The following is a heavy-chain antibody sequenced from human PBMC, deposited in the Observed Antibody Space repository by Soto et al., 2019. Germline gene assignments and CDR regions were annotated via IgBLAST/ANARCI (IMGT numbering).Heavy chain of an antibody. CDR1: GGSISSGSYY. CDR2: IYYSGTT. J-gene: IGHJ4*01. V-gene: IGHV4-30-4*01. D-gene: IGHD1-1*01. Sequence: PSETLSLTCTVSGGSISSGSYYWSWIRQPPGKGLEWIGYIYYSGTTYYNPSLKSRITISVDTSNNQFSLKLSSVTAADTAVYYCARVEGDGYNFDYWGHGTLVTVSS. CDR3: ARVEGDGYNFDY.